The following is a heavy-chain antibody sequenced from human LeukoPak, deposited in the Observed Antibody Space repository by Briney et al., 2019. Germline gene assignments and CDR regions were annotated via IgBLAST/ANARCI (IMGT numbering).Heavy chain of an antibody. J-gene: IGHJ3*02. V-gene: IGHV3-21*01. CDR2: ISGTSTFI. Sequence: GGSLRLSCAASGINFSDYGMNWVRQAPRKGLEWVASISGTSTFIYYADSVKGRFTVSRDNGKNSLFLQMSSLRAEDTAVYYCASEMATISRDAFDIWGQGTMVTVSS. CDR1: GINFSDYG. D-gene: IGHD5-24*01. CDR3: ASEMATISRDAFDI.